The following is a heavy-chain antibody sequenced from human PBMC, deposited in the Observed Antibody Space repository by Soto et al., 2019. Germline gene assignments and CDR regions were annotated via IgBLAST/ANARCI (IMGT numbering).Heavy chain of an antibody. CDR1: GFTFSDHY. Sequence: EVQVVESGGGLVQPGGSLRLSCAASGFTFSDHYMDWVRQAPGKGLEWVGRTRNKENRYTTEYAASVKGRFTISREDSQKSVYLQINSLETEDTAVYYCARGRGVGYPGDFKLWGQGTLVTVSS. D-gene: IGHD1-26*01. V-gene: IGHV3-72*01. CDR2: TRNKENRYTT. CDR3: ARGRGVGYPGDFKL. J-gene: IGHJ1*01.